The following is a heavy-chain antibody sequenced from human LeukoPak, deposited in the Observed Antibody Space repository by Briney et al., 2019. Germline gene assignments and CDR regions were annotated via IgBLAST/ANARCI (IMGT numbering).Heavy chain of an antibody. D-gene: IGHD6-19*01. CDR2: IYYSGST. CDR1: GGSISSYY. V-gene: IGHV4-59*01. CDR3: ARGTRAGIAY. J-gene: IGHJ4*02. Sequence: TSETLSLTCTVSGGSISSYYWSWIRQPPGKGLEWNGYIYYSGSTNYNPSLKSRVTISVDTSKNQFSLKLSSVTAADTAVYYCARGTRAGIAYWGRGTLVTVSS.